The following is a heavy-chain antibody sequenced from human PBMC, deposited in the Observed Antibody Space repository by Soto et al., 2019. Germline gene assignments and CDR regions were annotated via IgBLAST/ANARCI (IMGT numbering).Heavy chain of an antibody. D-gene: IGHD3-10*01. J-gene: IGHJ6*03. Sequence: GGSLRLSCAASGFTFSSYSMNWVRQAPGKGLEWVSSISSSSSYIYYADSVKGRFTISRDNAKNSLYLQMNSLRAEDTAVYYCARDSDYGSGSYPFPHGPDYYYYYMDVWGKGTTVTVSS. V-gene: IGHV3-21*01. CDR2: ISSSSSYI. CDR3: ARDSDYGSGSYPFPHGPDYYYYYMDV. CDR1: GFTFSSYS.